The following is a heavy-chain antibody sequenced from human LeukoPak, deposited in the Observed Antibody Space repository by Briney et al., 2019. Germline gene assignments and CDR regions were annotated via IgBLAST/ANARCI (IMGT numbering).Heavy chain of an antibody. D-gene: IGHD5-12*01. V-gene: IGHV1-2*02. CDR3: ARDMGRYSGYDYDY. J-gene: IGHJ4*02. CDR2: VNPHSGGT. Sequence: ASAKVSCKASGYSFIDYYIDWVRQAPGQGLEWMGWVNPHSGGTKFAQKFQGRLTMTRDTSISTVYMELTRLRSDDTAVYYCARDMGRYSGYDYDYWGQGTLVTASS. CDR1: GYSFIDYY.